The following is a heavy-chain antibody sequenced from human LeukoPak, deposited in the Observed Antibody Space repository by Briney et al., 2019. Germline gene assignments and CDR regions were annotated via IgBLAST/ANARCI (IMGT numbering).Heavy chain of an antibody. CDR1: GFTVSSNY. CDR3: ASTTCSSTSCYLGY. CDR2: IYSGGST. Sequence: GGSLRLPCAASGFTVSSNYMSWVRQAPGKGLEWVSVIYSGGSTYYADSAKGRFTISRDNSKNTLYLQMNSLRAEDTAVYYCASTTCSSTSCYLGYWGQGTLVTVSS. D-gene: IGHD2-2*01. J-gene: IGHJ4*02. V-gene: IGHV3-53*01.